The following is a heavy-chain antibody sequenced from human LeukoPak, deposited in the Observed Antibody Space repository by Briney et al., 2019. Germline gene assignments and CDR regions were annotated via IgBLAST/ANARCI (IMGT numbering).Heavy chain of an antibody. CDR3: VRGNFYPDGRGYQADSGD. CDR1: GDSMSDKY. V-gene: IGHV4-59*01. Sequence: SETLSLTCSVSGDSMSDKYWTWIRQPPGKGLEWVGNVHHSGSTNYNPSLKRRVTVSLDTSKSKFSLKLTSVTDADTAMYYCVRGNFYPDGRGYQADSGDWGQGTLVTVS. D-gene: IGHD3-22*01. CDR2: VHHSGST. J-gene: IGHJ4*02.